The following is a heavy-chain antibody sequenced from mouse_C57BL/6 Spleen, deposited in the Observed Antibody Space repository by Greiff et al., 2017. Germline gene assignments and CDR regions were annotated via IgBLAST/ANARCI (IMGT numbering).Heavy chain of an antibody. J-gene: IGHJ4*01. Sequence: EVKLMESEGGLVQPGSSMKLSCTASGFTFSDYYMAWVRQVPEKGLDWVANINYDGSSTYYLDSLKSRFIISRDNAKNLLYLQMSSLKSEDTATYYCARENYDYDGAMDYWGQGTSVTVSS. CDR3: ARENYDYDGAMDY. D-gene: IGHD2-4*01. CDR2: INYDGSST. CDR1: GFTFSDYY. V-gene: IGHV5-16*01.